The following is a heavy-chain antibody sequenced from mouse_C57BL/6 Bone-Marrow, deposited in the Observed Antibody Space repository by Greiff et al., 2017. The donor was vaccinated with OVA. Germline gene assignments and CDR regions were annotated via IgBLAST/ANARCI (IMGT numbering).Heavy chain of an antibody. Sequence: QVQLQQPGAELVKPGASVKLSCKASGYTFTSYWMQWVKQRPGQGLEWIGEIDPSDSYTNYNQKFKGKATLTVDTSSSTAYMQLSSLTAEDSAGYYCAKENGTDYWGKGTTRTVSS. V-gene: IGHV1-50*01. D-gene: IGHD4-1*01. CDR1: GYTFTSYW. CDR3: AKENGTDY. J-gene: IGHJ2*01. CDR2: IDPSDSYT.